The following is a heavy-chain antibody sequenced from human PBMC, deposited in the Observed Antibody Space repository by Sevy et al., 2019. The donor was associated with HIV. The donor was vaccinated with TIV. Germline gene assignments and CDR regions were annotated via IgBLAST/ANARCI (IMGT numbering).Heavy chain of an antibody. CDR2: MSYDGSNE. Sequence: GGSLRLSCAASAFYAMHWARQAPGKGLEWVAVMSYDGSNEYYADSVKGRFTISRDNSKNTLYLQMNSLRTEDTAVYYCARVGGTYWYYFDYWGQGTLVTVSS. CDR3: ARVGGTYWYYFDY. V-gene: IGHV3-30-3*01. CDR1: AFYA. J-gene: IGHJ4*02. D-gene: IGHD1-26*01.